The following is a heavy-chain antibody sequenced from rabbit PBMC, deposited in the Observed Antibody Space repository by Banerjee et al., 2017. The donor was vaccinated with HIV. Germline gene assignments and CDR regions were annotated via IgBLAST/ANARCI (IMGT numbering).Heavy chain of an antibody. Sequence: QEQLEESGGDLVKPEGSLTLTCTASGFSFSSSDYMCWVRQAPGKGLEWIACIYTSSGTTYYASWAKGRFTITKPSSTTVTLQMTSLTAADTATYFCARGIRSAGVSMYRTFWGPGTLVTVS. CDR3: ARGIRSAGVSMYRTF. D-gene: IGHD4-2*01. CDR2: IYTSSGTT. CDR1: GFSFSSSDY. J-gene: IGHJ6*01. V-gene: IGHV1S45*01.